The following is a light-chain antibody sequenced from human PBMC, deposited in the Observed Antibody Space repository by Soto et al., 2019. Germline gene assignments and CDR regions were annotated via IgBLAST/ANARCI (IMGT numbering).Light chain of an antibody. CDR3: SSYTSSSGYV. Sequence: QSALTQPASGSGSPGQSNPNSCTRPSSDVGGYNYVSWYQQHPGKAPKLMIYDVSNRPSGVSNRFSGSKSGNTASLTISGLQAEDEADYYCSSYTSSSGYVFGTGTKVTV. CDR1: SSDVGGYNY. J-gene: IGLJ1*01. CDR2: DVS. V-gene: IGLV2-14*01.